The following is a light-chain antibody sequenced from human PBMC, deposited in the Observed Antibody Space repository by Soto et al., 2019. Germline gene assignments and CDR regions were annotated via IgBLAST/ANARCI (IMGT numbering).Light chain of an antibody. V-gene: IGLV2-23*01. CDR1: SSDVGSYNL. J-gene: IGLJ1*01. CDR2: EGS. CDR3: CSYAGSSTFYV. Sequence: QSVLTQPASVSGSPGQSITISCTGISSDVGSYNLVSWYQQHPGKAPKLMIYEGSKRPSGVSNRFSGSKSGNTASLTISGLQAEGEADYYCCSYAGSSTFYVFGTGTKVTVL.